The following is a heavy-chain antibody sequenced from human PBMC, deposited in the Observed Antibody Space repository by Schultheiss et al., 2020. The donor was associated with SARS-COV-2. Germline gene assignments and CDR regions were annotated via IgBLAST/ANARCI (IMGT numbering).Heavy chain of an antibody. J-gene: IGHJ4*02. Sequence: SQTLSLTCAVSGSSISSDYYWGWIRQPPGKGLEWVGSICHSGSTHCNPSLKSRVTTSLDTSKNQFSLKLNSVTAADTAVFYCARDSEPIVVVPAAIIYWGQGTLVTVSS. CDR2: ICHSGST. V-gene: IGHV4-38-2*02. CDR3: ARDSEPIVVVPAAIIY. D-gene: IGHD2-2*02. CDR1: GSSISSDYY.